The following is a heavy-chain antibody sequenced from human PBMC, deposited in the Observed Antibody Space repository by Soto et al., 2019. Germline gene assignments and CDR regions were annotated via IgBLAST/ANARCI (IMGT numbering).Heavy chain of an antibody. J-gene: IGHJ4*02. V-gene: IGHV4-39*01. Sequence: SETLSLTCTVSGGSISSSDYYWGWIRQPPGKGLEWIGNIYYSGSASYNPSLKSRVTISVDTSKNQFSLKLSSLTAADTAVYYCIAAAGPFDYWGQGTLVTVSS. CDR3: IAAAGPFDY. D-gene: IGHD6-13*01. CDR2: IYYSGSA. CDR1: GGSISSSDYY.